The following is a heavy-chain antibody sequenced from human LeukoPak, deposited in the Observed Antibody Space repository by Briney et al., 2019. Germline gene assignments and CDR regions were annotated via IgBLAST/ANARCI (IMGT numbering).Heavy chain of an antibody. J-gene: IGHJ3*01. Sequence: PGGSLRLSCAASGFTFSSYAMRWVRQAPGKGLEWVSAISGSGGSTYYADSVKGRFTIYRDNSKNTLYLQMNSLRAEDTAVYYCAKDRGDIVVVPAALRPWGQGTMVTVSS. CDR1: GFTFSSYA. V-gene: IGHV3-23*01. CDR3: AKDRGDIVVVPAALRP. D-gene: IGHD2-2*01. CDR2: ISGSGGST.